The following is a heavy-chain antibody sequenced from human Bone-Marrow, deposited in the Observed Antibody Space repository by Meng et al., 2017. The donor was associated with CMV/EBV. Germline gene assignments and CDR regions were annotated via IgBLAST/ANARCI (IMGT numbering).Heavy chain of an antibody. D-gene: IGHD6-13*01. J-gene: IGHJ3*01. V-gene: IGHV4-34*01. Sequence: SQTLSLTCAIYGGSFSSYYWSWIRQYPGKGLEWIGEINHSGSTIYNPSLKSRITISIDTSKNQFSLKLSSVTAADTAVYHCARDAAAAGTGAFIFWGQGTMVTVSS. CDR1: GGSFSSYY. CDR3: ARDAAAAGTGAFIF. CDR2: INHSGST.